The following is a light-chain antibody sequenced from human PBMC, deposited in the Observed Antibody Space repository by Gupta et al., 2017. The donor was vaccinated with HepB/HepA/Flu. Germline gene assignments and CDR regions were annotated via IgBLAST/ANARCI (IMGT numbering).Light chain of an antibody. J-gene: IGKJ5*01. V-gene: IGKV3-20*01. CDR2: DAS. CDR3: QQYDSSPVT. Sequence: ILTQSPGTLSLSPGDSATLSCRASQIVGSNFLAWYQQRPAQPPRLLIYDASNGATGIPDRFRGSGSGTDFTLTITRLEPEDFAIYYCQQYDSSPVTFGQGTRVE. CDR1: QIVGSNF.